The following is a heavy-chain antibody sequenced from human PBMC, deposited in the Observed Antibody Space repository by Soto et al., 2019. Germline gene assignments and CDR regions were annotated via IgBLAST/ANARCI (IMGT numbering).Heavy chain of an antibody. J-gene: IGHJ4*02. CDR2: ISSSSSTI. Sequence: EVQLVESGGGLVQPGGSLRLSCAASGFTFSSYSMNWVRQAPGKGLEWVSYISSSSSTIYYADSVKGRFTISRDNAKNXLYLQMNSLRDEDTAVYDCARDTQDAFWSGYYRDYWGQGTLVTVSS. V-gene: IGHV3-48*02. CDR1: GFTFSSYS. D-gene: IGHD3-3*01. CDR3: ARDTQDAFWSGYYRDY.